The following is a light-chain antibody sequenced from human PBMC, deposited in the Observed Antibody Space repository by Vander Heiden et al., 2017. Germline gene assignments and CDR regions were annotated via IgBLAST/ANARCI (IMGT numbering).Light chain of an antibody. CDR3: QQCSIPGT. Sequence: ELVFTQSPAPLSFSPGERATLSCRASQIVSSYLAWYKQKPGQAPRLLIYDASNRATGIPARFSGSGSGTDFTLTISSLEPEDFAVYYCQQCSIPGTFGQGTLLEIK. CDR2: DAS. J-gene: IGKJ5*01. CDR1: QIVSSY. V-gene: IGKV3-11*01.